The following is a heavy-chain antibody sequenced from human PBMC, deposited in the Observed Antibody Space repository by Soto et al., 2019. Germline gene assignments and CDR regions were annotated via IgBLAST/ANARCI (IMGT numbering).Heavy chain of an antibody. D-gene: IGHD6-13*01. CDR2: IYYSGST. CDR3: ARIKGGAAGNFDY. V-gene: IGHV4-31*03. CDR1: GCSISNGDYY. Sequence: SSETLSLPCPVSGCSISNGDYYWTWIRQHPVKGLEWVGYIYYSGSTYSNPSLKSRVTISVATSKNQFSLRLSSVTAADTAVYYCARIKGGAAGNFDYWGRGALVTVSS. J-gene: IGHJ4*02.